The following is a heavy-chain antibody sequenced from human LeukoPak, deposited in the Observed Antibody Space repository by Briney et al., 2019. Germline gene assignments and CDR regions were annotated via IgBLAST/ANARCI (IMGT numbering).Heavy chain of an antibody. CDR1: GFTFSSYS. D-gene: IGHD2-15*01. CDR2: ISSSSSYI. J-gene: IGHJ4*02. Sequence: PGGSLRLSCAASGFTFSSYSMNWVRQAPGKGLEWVSSISSSSSYIYYAHSVKGRFTISRDNAKNSLYLQMNRLRAEDTAVYYCARAVCSGGSCYRFDYWGQGTLVTVSS. CDR3: ARAVCSGGSCYRFDY. V-gene: IGHV3-21*01.